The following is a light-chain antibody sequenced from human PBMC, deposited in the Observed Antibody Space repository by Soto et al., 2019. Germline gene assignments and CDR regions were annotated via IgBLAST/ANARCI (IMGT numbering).Light chain of an antibody. CDR1: QSVSSSY. V-gene: IGKV3-20*01. CDR2: GAS. CDR3: QQYGSSPWT. J-gene: IGKJ1*01. Sequence: ETVSTQSPGTLSLSPGETATLSCRASQSVSSSYLAWYQQKPGQAPRLLIYGASSRATDIPDRFSGSGSGTDFTLTISRLEPEDFAVYYCQQYGSSPWTFGQGTKVDIK.